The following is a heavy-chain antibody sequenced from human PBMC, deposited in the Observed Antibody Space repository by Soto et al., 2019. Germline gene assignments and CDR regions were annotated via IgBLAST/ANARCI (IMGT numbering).Heavy chain of an antibody. CDR1: GFDFSGYA. V-gene: IGHV3-23*01. Sequence: GGSLRLSCAASGFDFSGYAMSWVRQAPGKGLQWVSVITGGGTSIYYAASVKGRFSIARDTSSNTLVLHMSSLRAEDTALYYCAKHQYSFAHYIDHWGQGTQVTAPQ. CDR2: ITGGGTSI. J-gene: IGHJ4*02. CDR3: AKHQYSFAHYIDH. D-gene: IGHD5-12*01.